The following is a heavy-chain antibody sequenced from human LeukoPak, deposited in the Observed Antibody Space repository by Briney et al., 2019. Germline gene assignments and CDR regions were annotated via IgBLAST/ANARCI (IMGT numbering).Heavy chain of an antibody. Sequence: GGSLRLSCAASGFTFSTSWMTWVRQAPGKGLEWVANIKQDGSDKYYMDSVKGRFTISRDNAKNSLYLQMNSLRAEDTAVYYCARDPMGPENWFDPWGQGTLVTVSS. V-gene: IGHV3-7*03. CDR1: GFTFSTSW. CDR3: ARDPMGPENWFDP. CDR2: IKQDGSDK. D-gene: IGHD1-26*01. J-gene: IGHJ5*02.